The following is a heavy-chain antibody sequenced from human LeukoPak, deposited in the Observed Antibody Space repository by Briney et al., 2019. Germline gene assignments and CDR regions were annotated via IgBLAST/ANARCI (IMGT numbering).Heavy chain of an antibody. CDR2: IIPILGIA. V-gene: IGHV1-69*04. CDR3: ARALGSTRPDAFDI. D-gene: IGHD2-15*01. J-gene: IGHJ3*02. CDR1: GGTFSSYA. Sequence: GASVKVSCKASGGTFSSYAISWVRQAPGQGLEWMGRIIPILGIANYAQKFQGRVTITADESTSTAYMELSSLRSEDTAVYYCARALGSTRPDAFDIWGQGTMVTVSS.